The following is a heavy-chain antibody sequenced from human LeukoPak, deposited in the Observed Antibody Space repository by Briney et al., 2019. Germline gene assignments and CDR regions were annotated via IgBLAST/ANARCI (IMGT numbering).Heavy chain of an antibody. CDR2: IYPSGST. Sequence: KPSETLSLTCTVSGGSISSYYWTWLRQPAGKGLQWIGRIYPSGSTNYNPALKSRVTMSVDTSKNQFSLKLSSVTAADTAVYYCARENSGSYREFDYWGQGRLVTVSS. CDR3: ARENSGSYREFDY. D-gene: IGHD1-26*01. CDR1: GGSISSYY. J-gene: IGHJ4*02. V-gene: IGHV4-4*07.